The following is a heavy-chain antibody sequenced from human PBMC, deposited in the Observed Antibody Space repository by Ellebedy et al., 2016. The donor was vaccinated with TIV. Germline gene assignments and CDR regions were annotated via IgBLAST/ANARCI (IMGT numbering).Heavy chain of an antibody. CDR1: GGSITNHF. Sequence: MPSETLSLTCTFSGGSITNHFWSWIREPPGKGLEWIASIYYSGTTNYNPSLMSRVTISVDTSKNQISLTLMSSVSAADTAVYYCARVAITAAVGGGFFDLWGRGTLVTVSS. V-gene: IGHV4-59*11. CDR3: ARVAITAAVGGGFFDL. D-gene: IGHD6-13*01. CDR2: IYYSGTT. J-gene: IGHJ2*01.